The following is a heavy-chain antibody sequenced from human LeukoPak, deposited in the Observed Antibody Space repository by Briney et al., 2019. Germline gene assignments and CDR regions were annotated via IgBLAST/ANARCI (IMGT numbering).Heavy chain of an antibody. CDR3: AGSIAARLDY. V-gene: IGHV4-34*01. J-gene: IGHJ4*02. CDR2: INHSGST. Sequence: SETLSLTCAVYGGSFSDYYWSWIRQHPGKGLEWIGEINHSGSTNYNPSLKSRVTISVDTSKNQFSLKLSSVTAADTAVYYCAGSIAARLDYWGQGTLVTVSS. D-gene: IGHD6-6*01. CDR1: GGSFSDYY.